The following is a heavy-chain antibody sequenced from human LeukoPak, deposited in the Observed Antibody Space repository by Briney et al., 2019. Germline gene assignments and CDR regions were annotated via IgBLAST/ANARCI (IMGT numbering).Heavy chain of an antibody. V-gene: IGHV3-30-3*01. CDR2: ISYDGSNK. Sequence: GRSLRLSCAASGFTFSSYAMHWVRQAPGKGLEWVAVISYDGSNKYYADSVKGRFTISRDNSKNTLYLQMNSLRAEDTAVYYCARDGGYYDSSGYYDAFDIWGQGTMVTVSS. CDR3: ARDGGYYDSSGYYDAFDI. CDR1: GFTFSSYA. J-gene: IGHJ3*02. D-gene: IGHD3-22*01.